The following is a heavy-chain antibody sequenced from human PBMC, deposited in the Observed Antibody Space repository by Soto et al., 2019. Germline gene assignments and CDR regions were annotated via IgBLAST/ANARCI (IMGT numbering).Heavy chain of an antibody. CDR1: GGSFSGYY. D-gene: IGHD2-15*01. J-gene: IGHJ6*03. CDR3: ARKYCSGGSCYRNYYYYYMDV. V-gene: IGHV4-34*01. Sequence: SETLSLTCAVYGGSFSGYYWSWIRQPPGKGLEWIGEINHSGSTNYNPSLKSRVTISVDTSKNQFSLKLSSVTAADTAVYYFARKYCSGGSCYRNYYYYYMDVWGKGTTVTVSS. CDR2: INHSGST.